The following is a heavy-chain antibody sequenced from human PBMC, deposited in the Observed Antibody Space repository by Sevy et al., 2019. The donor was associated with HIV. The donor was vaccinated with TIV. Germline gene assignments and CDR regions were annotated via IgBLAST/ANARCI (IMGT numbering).Heavy chain of an antibody. CDR1: GIAFSTYA. D-gene: IGHD3-22*01. Sequence: GGSLRLSCAASGIAFSTYAMFGVRQAPRKGLEWVSSISASGYSTYYADSVKGRFTLSRDNSRNTLDLQMNSLRADDTAVYYCAKDFSDVYYYDSSATVDYWGQGTLVTVSS. J-gene: IGHJ4*02. CDR3: AKDFSDVYYYDSSATVDY. CDR2: ISASGYST. V-gene: IGHV3-23*01.